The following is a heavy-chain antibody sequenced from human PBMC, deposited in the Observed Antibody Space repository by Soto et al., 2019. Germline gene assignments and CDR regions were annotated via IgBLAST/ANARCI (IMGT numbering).Heavy chain of an antibody. Sequence: GGSLRLSCAASGFTFSSYWMSWVRQAPGKGLEWVANIKQDGSEKYYVDSVKGRFTISRDTAKNSLYLQMNSLRAEDTAVYYCERDVTGWVNYGMAVWRQGTTVTVSS. D-gene: IGHD3-16*01. V-gene: IGHV3-7*03. CDR1: GFTFSSYW. CDR2: IKQDGSEK. J-gene: IGHJ6*02. CDR3: ERDVTGWVNYGMAV.